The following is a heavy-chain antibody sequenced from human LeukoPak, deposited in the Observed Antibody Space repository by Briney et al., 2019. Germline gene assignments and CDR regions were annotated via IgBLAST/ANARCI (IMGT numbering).Heavy chain of an antibody. V-gene: IGHV3-23*01. CDR2: ISGSGGST. CDR3: AKVVGAIRWYFDY. D-gene: IGHD1-26*01. J-gene: IGHJ4*02. Sequence: GGSLRLSCAASGFTFSSYAMSWVRQAPRKGLEWVSAISGSGGSTYYADSVKGRFTISRDNSKNTLYLQMNSLRAEDTAVYYCAKVVGAIRWYFDYWGQGTLVTVSS. CDR1: GFTFSSYA.